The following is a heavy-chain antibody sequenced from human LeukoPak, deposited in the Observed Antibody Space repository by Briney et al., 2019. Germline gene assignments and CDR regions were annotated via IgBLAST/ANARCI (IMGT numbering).Heavy chain of an antibody. Sequence: SETLSLTCTVSGVSISSYYWSWIRQPPGKGLEWIEYIYYSGSTNYNPSLKSRVTISVDTSKNQFSLKLSSVTAADTAVYYCARGGSRHYFDYWGQGTLVTVSS. CDR2: IYYSGST. V-gene: IGHV4-59*01. CDR1: GVSISSYY. J-gene: IGHJ4*02. D-gene: IGHD2-15*01. CDR3: ARGGSRHYFDY.